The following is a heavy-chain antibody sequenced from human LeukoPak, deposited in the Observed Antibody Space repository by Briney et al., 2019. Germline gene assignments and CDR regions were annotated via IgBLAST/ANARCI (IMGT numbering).Heavy chain of an antibody. CDR3: ARDCIGCLGFDY. CDR2: VSAYADDT. CDR1: GYTFNNYG. J-gene: IGHJ4*02. D-gene: IGHD5/OR15-5a*01. Sequence: ASVKVSCKASGYTFNNYGISWVRQAPGQGLEWMGWVSAYADDTNYVQKFRGRITMTTDTSTSTAYVELRILRSDDTAVYYCARDCIGCLGFDYWGQGTLVTVSS. V-gene: IGHV1-18*01.